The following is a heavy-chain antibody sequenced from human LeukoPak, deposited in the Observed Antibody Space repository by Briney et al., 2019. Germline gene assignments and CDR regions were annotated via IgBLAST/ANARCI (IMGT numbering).Heavy chain of an antibody. CDR2: ISGSGGST. CDR1: GFTFSSYA. J-gene: IGHJ3*02. D-gene: IGHD3-16*02. CDR3: AKDRQDYDYVWGSYRDAFDI. V-gene: IGHV3-23*01. Sequence: AGSLRLSCAASGFTFSSYAMSWVRQAPGKGLEWVSAISGSGGSTYYADSVKGRFTISRDNSKNTLYLQMNSLRAEDTAVYYCAKDRQDYDYVWGSYRDAFDIWGQGTMVTVSS.